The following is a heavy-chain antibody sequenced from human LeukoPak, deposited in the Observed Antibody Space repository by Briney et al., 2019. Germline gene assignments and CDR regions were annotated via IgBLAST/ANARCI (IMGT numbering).Heavy chain of an antibody. CDR2: ISSDGNDE. V-gene: IGHV3-30*18. CDR3: AKDLTTLTLGKDY. CDR1: GFTFGNFA. Sequence: GGPLRLSFAPSGFTFGNFAMHWVGQPPGKGLEGLAVISSDGNDEYYANAVKGRFTISRDNSMNTLYLQMNSLRAEDTAIYYCAKDLTTLTLGKDYWGQGTLVTVSS. D-gene: IGHD4-17*01. J-gene: IGHJ4*02.